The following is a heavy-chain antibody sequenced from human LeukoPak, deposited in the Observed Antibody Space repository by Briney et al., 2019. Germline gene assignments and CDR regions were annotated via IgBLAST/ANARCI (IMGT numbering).Heavy chain of an antibody. CDR1: EFSVRTNY. CDR3: ARGNNYYDSSGPLDY. J-gene: IGHJ4*02. CDR2: VYSGGTT. Sequence: PGGSLRFSCAASEFSVRTNYMSWVRQAPGKGLKWVSTVYSGGTTRYADSVKGRFTISRDNSKNTLYLQMNSLRAEDTAAYYCARGNNYYDSSGPLDYWGQGTLVTVSS. V-gene: IGHV3-53*01. D-gene: IGHD3-22*01.